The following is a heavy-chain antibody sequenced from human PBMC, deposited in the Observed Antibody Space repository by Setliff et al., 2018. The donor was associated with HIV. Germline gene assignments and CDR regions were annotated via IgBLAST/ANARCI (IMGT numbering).Heavy chain of an antibody. CDR2: INTDGSST. V-gene: IGHV3-74*01. Sequence: GGSLRLSCAASGFSFSSYWMHWVRQAPGKGLVWVSRINTDGSSTSYADSVKGRFTISRDNAKNTLYLQRNSLRAEDTAVYYCARGVRGVVNGMDVWGQGTTVTVSS. CDR1: GFSFSSYW. J-gene: IGHJ6*02. D-gene: IGHD3-10*01. CDR3: ARGVRGVVNGMDV.